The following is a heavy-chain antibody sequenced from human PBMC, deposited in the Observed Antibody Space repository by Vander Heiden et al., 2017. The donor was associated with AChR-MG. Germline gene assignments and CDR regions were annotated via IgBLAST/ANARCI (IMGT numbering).Heavy chain of an antibody. D-gene: IGHD5-12*01. CDR3: AKVSEYSGYDPDY. CDR2: ISGSGGST. V-gene: IGHV3-23*01. CDR1: GFTFSSNA. J-gene: IGHJ4*02. Sequence: EVQLLESGGGLVQPGGSLRLSCAASGFTFSSNAMGWVRQAPGRGLGWVSAISGSGGSTYYADSVKGRFTISRDNSKNTLYLQMNSLRAEDTAVYYCAKVSEYSGYDPDYWGQGTLVTVSS.